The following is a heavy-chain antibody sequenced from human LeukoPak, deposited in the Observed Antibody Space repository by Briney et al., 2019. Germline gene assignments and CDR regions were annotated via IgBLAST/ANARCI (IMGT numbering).Heavy chain of an antibody. CDR1: GGSISSYY. J-gene: IGHJ4*02. Sequence: SETLSLTCTVSGGSISSYYWSWIRQPPGKGLEWIGYIYYSGSTNYNPSLKSRVTISVDTSKNQFSLKLSSVTAADTAVYYCASSAPGGRYFDWYPFDYWGQGTLVTVS. V-gene: IGHV4-59*01. D-gene: IGHD3-9*01. CDR2: IYYSGST. CDR3: ASSAPGGRYFDWYPFDY.